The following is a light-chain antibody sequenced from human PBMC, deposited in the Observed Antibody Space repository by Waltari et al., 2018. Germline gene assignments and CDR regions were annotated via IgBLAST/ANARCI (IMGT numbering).Light chain of an antibody. CDR2: DAS. V-gene: IGKV1-33*01. J-gene: IGKJ4*01. CDR3: QQFDTLPPS. CDR1: QDINNF. Sequence: DIQMTQSPSSLSASVGDRVTITCQASQDINNFLNWYQQNPGRAPSPLIYDASNLETGVPSRFSGRGSRTHFTLTISSLQTEDSATYYCQQFDTLPPSFGGGTKVEI.